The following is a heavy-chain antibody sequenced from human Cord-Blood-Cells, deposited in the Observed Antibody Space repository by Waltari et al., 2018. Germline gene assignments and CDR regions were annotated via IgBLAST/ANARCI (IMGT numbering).Heavy chain of an antibody. CDR1: GFTFSSYS. CDR3: ASHYDFWSGYLGGFDP. D-gene: IGHD3-3*01. V-gene: IGHV3-21*01. J-gene: IGHJ5*02. Sequence: EVQLVESGGGLVKPGGSLRLSCAASGFTFSSYSMNWVRQAPGKGLEWVSSSSSSSSYIYYADSVKGRFTISRDNAKNSLYLQMNSLRAEDTAVYYCASHYDFWSGYLGGFDPWGQGTLVTVSS. CDR2: SSSSSSYI.